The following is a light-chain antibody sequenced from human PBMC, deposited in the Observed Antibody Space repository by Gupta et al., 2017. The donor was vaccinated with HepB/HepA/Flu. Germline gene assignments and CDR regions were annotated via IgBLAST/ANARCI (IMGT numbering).Light chain of an antibody. CDR3: QQDCSSNV. J-gene: IGKJ4*01. CDR1: QSVSSNY. V-gene: IGKV3-20*01. Sequence: ENVLTQSPGTLSLSPGERATLSCRASQSVSSNYLDWYQQKPGQAPRLLIYGASSKAIGIPDRFSGSGDGTDFTLSSSGREHEDFAVYYGQQDCSSNVFGRGTKVEIK. CDR2: GAS.